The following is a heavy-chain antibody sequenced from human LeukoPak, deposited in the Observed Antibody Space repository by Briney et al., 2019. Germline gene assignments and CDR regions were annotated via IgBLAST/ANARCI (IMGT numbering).Heavy chain of an antibody. CDR3: AKDLDYYDSSGYYYRDSLAFDI. J-gene: IGHJ3*02. D-gene: IGHD3-22*01. CDR1: GFTFSNYA. CDR2: MSSNGHAT. Sequence: PGGSLRLSCSASGFTFSNYAMHWVRQAPGKGLEYVSAMSSNGHATYYADSVKGRFTISRDNSKNTLYLQMNSLRAEDTAVYYCAKDLDYYDSSGYYYRDSLAFDIWGQGTMVTVSS. V-gene: IGHV3-64*04.